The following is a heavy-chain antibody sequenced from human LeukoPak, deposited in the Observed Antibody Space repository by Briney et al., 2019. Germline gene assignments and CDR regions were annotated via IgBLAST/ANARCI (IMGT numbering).Heavy chain of an antibody. CDR2: IYYSGST. CDR1: GGSISNYY. V-gene: IGHV4-59*01. Sequence: PSETLSLTCTVSGGSISNYYWSWIRQPPGKGLEWVGYIYYSGSTNYNPSLKSRVTISVDTSKNQFSLKLSSVTAADTAMYYCARPRDRSSDGALEIWGPGTKVTVSS. J-gene: IGHJ3*02. CDR3: ARPRDRSSDGALEI. D-gene: IGHD3-22*01.